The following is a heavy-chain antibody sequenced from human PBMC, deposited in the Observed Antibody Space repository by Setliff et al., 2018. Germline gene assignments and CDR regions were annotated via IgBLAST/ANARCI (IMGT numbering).Heavy chain of an antibody. CDR2: IYYNGST. V-gene: IGHV4-59*05. D-gene: IGHD6-19*01. J-gene: IGHJ4*01. Sequence: LSLTCTVSVGSISSDYWSWIRQPPGKGLEWIGRIYYNGSTHFNPSLKSRVAISVDTSKDLLYLRVNSVTATDTAVYYCARDQYTSGWYGPPESYFDCWGLGILVTVSS. CDR3: ARDQYTSGWYGPPESYFDC. CDR1: VGSISSDY.